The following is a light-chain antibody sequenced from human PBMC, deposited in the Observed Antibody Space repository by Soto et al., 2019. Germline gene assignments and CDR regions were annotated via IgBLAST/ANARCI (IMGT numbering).Light chain of an antibody. V-gene: IGLV1-40*01. J-gene: IGLJ1*01. CDR3: CSYVGGYSYV. CDR2: G. CDR1: SSNIGAGYP. Sequence: QSVLTQPPSVSGAPGQRVTISCTGSSSNIGAGYPVHWYQQLPGTAPKLLVAGNRPSGVPDRFSVSKSGASASLAITGLQAEDEADYYCCSYVGGYSYVFGIGTKLTVL.